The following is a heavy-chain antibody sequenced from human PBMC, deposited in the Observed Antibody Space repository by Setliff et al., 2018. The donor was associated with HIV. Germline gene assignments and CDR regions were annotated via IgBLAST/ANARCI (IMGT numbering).Heavy chain of an antibody. CDR2: IIPIYGTS. V-gene: IGHV1-69*13. CDR1: GGTFSSYA. D-gene: IGHD2-8*01. CDR3: ARGTLTQNGPFDY. J-gene: IGHJ4*02. Sequence: SVKVSCKASGGTFSSYAISWVRQAPGQGLEWMGGIIPIYGTSNDAQKFQGRVTITADVSTSTAYMELSSLRSEDTAVYYCARGTLTQNGPFDYWGQGTLVTVSS.